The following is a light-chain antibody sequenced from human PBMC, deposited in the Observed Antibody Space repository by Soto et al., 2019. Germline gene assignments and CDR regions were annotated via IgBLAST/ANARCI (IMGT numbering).Light chain of an antibody. Sequence: QSVLTQPPSVSGAPGQRVTIPCTGSSSNIGSFYDVHWYQQLPGTVPKLLIYGDNNQPSGVPDRFSASKSGTAASLAITGLQAEDEADYYCQSYDNSLNHVVFGGGTKLTVL. CDR3: QSYDNSLNHVV. CDR1: SSNIGSFYD. J-gene: IGLJ2*01. CDR2: GDN. V-gene: IGLV1-40*01.